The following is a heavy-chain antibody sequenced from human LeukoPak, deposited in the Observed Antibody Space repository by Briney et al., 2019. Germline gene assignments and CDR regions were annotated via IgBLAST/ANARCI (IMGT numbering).Heavy chain of an antibody. CDR2: INTNTGNP. CDR3: AREVSTVAADY. D-gene: IGHD4-23*01. Sequence: GASVKVSCKASGYIFTSHAMNWVRQAPGQGLEWMGWINTNTGNPTYAQGFIGRFVFSLDTSVSTAYLQISSLKAEDTAVYYCAREVSTVAADYWGQGTLVTVSS. J-gene: IGHJ4*02. V-gene: IGHV7-4-1*02. CDR1: GYIFTSHA.